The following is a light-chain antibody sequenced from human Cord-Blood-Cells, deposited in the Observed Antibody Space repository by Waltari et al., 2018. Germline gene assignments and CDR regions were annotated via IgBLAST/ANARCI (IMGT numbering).Light chain of an antibody. J-gene: IGKJ3*01. V-gene: IGKV1-13*02. CDR3: QQFNSYPRT. Sequence: AIQLTQSPSSLSASVGDRVTITCRASQGISSALAWYQQKQGKAPKLLIYDASSLESGLPSRFSGSGSGTDFTLTISSLQPEDFATYYCQQFNSYPRTFGPGTKVDIK. CDR2: DAS. CDR1: QGISSA.